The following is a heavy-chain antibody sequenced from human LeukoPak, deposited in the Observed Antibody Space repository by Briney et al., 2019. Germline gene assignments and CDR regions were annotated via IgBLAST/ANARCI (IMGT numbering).Heavy chain of an antibody. D-gene: IGHD5-24*01. J-gene: IGHJ5*02. V-gene: IGHV4-59*08. CDR1: GASISNYL. Sequence: SETLSLTCTVSGASISNYLWGWIRQPPGKGLEWIGYIYYSGSTNYNPYLKSRVTISVETSKNQFSLKLNSVTAADTAVYYCVRQVGDGYNLGWFAPWGEGTLVTVPS. CDR2: IYYSGST. CDR3: VRQVGDGYNLGWFAP.